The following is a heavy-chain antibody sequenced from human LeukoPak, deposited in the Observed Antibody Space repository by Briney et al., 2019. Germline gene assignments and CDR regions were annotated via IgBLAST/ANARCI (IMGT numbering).Heavy chain of an antibody. Sequence: PSETLSLTCTVSGGSISSSSYYWGWIRQPPGKGLEWIGSIYYSGSTYYNPSLKSRVTISVDTSKNQFSLKLSSVTAADTAVYYCARLGGSYFLTDYWGQGTLVTVSS. V-gene: IGHV4-39*01. CDR2: IYYSGST. CDR1: GGSISSSSYY. D-gene: IGHD1-26*01. CDR3: ARLGGSYFLTDY. J-gene: IGHJ4*02.